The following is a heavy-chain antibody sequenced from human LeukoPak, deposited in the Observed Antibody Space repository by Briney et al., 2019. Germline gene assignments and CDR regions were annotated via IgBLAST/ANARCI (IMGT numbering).Heavy chain of an antibody. CDR2: IWYDETNK. J-gene: IGHJ4*02. CDR1: GFTFSSYG. V-gene: IGHV3-33*01. D-gene: IGHD6-13*01. Sequence: PGGSLRLSCAASGFTFSSYGMHWVRQAPGKGLEWVAVIWYDETNKYYADSVIGRFTISRDNSKNTLYLQMNSLRAEDTAVYYCARDGGYSSSWFDYWGQGTLVTVSS. CDR3: ARDGGYSSSWFDY.